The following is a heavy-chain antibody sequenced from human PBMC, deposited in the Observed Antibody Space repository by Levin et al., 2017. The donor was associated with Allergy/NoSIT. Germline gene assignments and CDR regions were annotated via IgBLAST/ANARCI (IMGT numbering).Heavy chain of an antibody. Sequence: GESLKISCQGSGYSFTSYWIVWVRQMPGKGLEWMGIIYPSDSDTRYSPSFQGQVTISADKSISTAYLQWSSLKASDTAIYYCARHLVPAARATSMDVWGQGTTVTVSS. V-gene: IGHV5-51*01. D-gene: IGHD2-2*01. J-gene: IGHJ6*02. CDR1: GYSFTSYW. CDR3: ARHLVPAARATSMDV. CDR2: IYPSDSDT.